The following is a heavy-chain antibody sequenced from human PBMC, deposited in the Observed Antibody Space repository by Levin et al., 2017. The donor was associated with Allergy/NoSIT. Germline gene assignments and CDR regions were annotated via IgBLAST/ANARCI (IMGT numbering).Heavy chain of an antibody. V-gene: IGHV4-28*06. J-gene: IGHJ4*02. CDR2: IYYNGAT. CDR1: GSSITDFFW. CDR3: ARMARSHHFDN. Sequence: SCAVSGSSITDFFWWGWIRQPPGKGLEWIGYIYYNGATQYNPSLASRATLSVDSSKNQIFLSLSSLTALDTAVYYCARMARSHHFDNWGQGALVAVS.